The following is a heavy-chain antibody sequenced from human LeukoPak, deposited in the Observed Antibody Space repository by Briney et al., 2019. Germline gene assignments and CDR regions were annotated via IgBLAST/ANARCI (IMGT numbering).Heavy chain of an antibody. D-gene: IGHD1-20*01. Sequence: GRSLRLSCAASGFTFDDYAMHWVRQAPGKGLEWVSGISWNSGSIGYADSVKDRFTISRDNAKNSLYLQMNSLRAEDMALYYCAKDLNWNYYYYYMDVWGKGTTITVSS. CDR3: AKDLNWNYYYYYMDV. CDR1: GFTFDDYA. V-gene: IGHV3-9*03. J-gene: IGHJ6*03. CDR2: ISWNSGSI.